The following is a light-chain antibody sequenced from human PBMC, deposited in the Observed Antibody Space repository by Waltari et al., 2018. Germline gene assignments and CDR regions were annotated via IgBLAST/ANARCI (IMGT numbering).Light chain of an antibody. V-gene: IGKV3-20*01. Sequence: CRARQSVSRTLAWYQQKPGQAPKRLIYGASIRATAIPDSFTASGSGTDFGRTISSLETEDFAIYGCRHYVRVPATFGQGTKVEI. CDR1: QSVSRT. CDR2: GAS. J-gene: IGKJ1*01. CDR3: RHYVRVPAT.